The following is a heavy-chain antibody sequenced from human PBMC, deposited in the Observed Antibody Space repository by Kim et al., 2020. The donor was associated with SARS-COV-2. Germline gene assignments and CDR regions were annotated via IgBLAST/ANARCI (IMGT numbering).Heavy chain of an antibody. J-gene: IGHJ3*02. D-gene: IGHD2-8*02. Sequence: GGSLRLSCAAFEFIVSSNYFSWVRQAPGKGLEWVSALYTGGITYYADSVKGRFTISRDNSKNTLYLQMNNLRPVDTAMYYCARDPRRDILSDAFDIWGQGTMVIVYS. CDR2: LYTGGIT. CDR1: EFIVSSNY. CDR3: ARDPRRDILSDAFDI. V-gene: IGHV3-53*05.